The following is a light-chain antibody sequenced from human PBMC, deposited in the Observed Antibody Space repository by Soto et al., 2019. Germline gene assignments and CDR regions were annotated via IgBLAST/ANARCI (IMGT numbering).Light chain of an antibody. Sequence: EIVMTQSPVTLSVSPGERVTLSCRASQSVSNNLAWYQQKSGQAPRLLIYGASTRVTGIPARFSGSGSETEFTLTISSLQSEDFAIYYCQQYDNWPPVTFGQGTRLDIK. V-gene: IGKV3-15*01. CDR3: QQYDNWPPVT. CDR2: GAS. J-gene: IGKJ5*01. CDR1: QSVSNN.